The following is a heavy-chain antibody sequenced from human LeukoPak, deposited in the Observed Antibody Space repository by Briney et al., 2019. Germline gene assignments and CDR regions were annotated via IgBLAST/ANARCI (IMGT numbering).Heavy chain of an antibody. Sequence: SETPSLTCTVSGGSISSYYWSWIRQPAGKGLEWIGRIYTSGSTNYNPSLKSRVTMSVDTSKNQFSLKLSSVTAADTAVYYCARVWSDYGDYVLDYWGQGTLVTVSS. CDR1: GGSISSYY. J-gene: IGHJ4*02. CDR3: ARVWSDYGDYVLDY. V-gene: IGHV4-4*07. D-gene: IGHD4-17*01. CDR2: IYTSGST.